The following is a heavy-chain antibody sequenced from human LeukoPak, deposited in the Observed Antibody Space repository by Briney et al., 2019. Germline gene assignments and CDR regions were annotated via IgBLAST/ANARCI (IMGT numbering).Heavy chain of an antibody. CDR3: AREGGYDYRGVDY. CDR2: IYSGGST. D-gene: IGHD5-12*01. CDR1: GFTVSSNY. V-gene: IGHV3-53*01. Sequence: GGSLRLSCAASGFTVSSNYMSWVRRAPGKGLEWVSVIYSGGSTYYADSVKGRFTISRDNSKNTLYLQMNSLRAEDTAVYYCAREGGYDYRGVDYWGQGTLVTVSS. J-gene: IGHJ4*02.